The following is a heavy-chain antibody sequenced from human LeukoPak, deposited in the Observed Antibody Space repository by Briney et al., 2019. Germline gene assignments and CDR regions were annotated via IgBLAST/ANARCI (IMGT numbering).Heavy chain of an antibody. CDR1: GNTFTSYD. CDR2: MNPNSGNT. CDR3: ARAWTLTLWFGAGMLGYGMDV. J-gene: IGHJ6*02. Sequence: APVKVSCKASGNTFTSYDINWVRQATGQGLEWMGWMNPNSGNTGYAQKFQGRVTMTRNTSISTAYMELSSLRSEDTAVYYCARAWTLTLWFGAGMLGYGMDVWGQGTTVTVSS. V-gene: IGHV1-8*01. D-gene: IGHD3-10*01.